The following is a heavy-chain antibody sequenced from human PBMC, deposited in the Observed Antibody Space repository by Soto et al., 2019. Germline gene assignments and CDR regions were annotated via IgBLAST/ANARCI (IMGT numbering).Heavy chain of an antibody. V-gene: IGHV3-23*01. CDR3: AKGINIGPVATRFGPFDY. Sequence: PGGSLRLCCAASGFTFSSYAMSWVRQAPGKGLEWVSAISGSGGSTYYADSVKGRFTISRDNSKNTLYLQMNSLRAEDTAVYYCAKGINIGPVATRFGPFDYWGQGTLVTVSS. CDR2: ISGSGGST. D-gene: IGHD5-12*01. CDR1: GFTFSSYA. J-gene: IGHJ4*02.